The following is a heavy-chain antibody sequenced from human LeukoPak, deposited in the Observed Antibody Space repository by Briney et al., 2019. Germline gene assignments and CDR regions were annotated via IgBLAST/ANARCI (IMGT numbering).Heavy chain of an antibody. J-gene: IGHJ4*02. CDR1: GFTFSSYA. Sequence: GGSLRLSCAASGFTFSSYAMSWLRQAPGKGLEWVSAISGSGGSTYYADSVKGRFTISRDNSKNTLYLQMNSLRAEDTAVYYCAKVSTVTTGGYFDYWGQGTLVTVSS. CDR3: AKVSTVTTGGYFDY. CDR2: ISGSGGST. V-gene: IGHV3-23*01. D-gene: IGHD4-17*01.